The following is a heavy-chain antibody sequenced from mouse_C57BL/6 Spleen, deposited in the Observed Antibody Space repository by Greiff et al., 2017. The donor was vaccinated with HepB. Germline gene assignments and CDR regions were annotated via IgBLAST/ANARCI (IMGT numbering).Heavy chain of an antibody. CDR1: GYTFTDYY. CDR2: INPNNGGT. CDR3: ARPFITTVVATPFAY. J-gene: IGHJ3*01. V-gene: IGHV1-26*01. Sequence: VQLQQSGPELVKPGASVKISCKASGYTFTDYYMNWVKQSHGKSLEWIGDINPNNGGTSYNQKFKGKATLTVDKSSSTAYMELRSLTSEDSAVYYCARPFITTVVATPFAYWGQGTLVTVSA. D-gene: IGHD1-1*01.